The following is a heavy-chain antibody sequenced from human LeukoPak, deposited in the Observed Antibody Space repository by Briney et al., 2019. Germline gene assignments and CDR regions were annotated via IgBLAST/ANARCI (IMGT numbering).Heavy chain of an antibody. Sequence: GGSLRLSCAACGFSFSTYALHWVRPAPGKGLEWVAAVSYDGNIKDYADSVKGRFTISRDNSKNILYLQMNSLRDEDTAMYYCSREGTNSGNHRSYFDPWGQGTLVTVSS. CDR1: GFSFSTYA. CDR2: VSYDGNIK. V-gene: IGHV3-30-3*01. J-gene: IGHJ5*02. D-gene: IGHD1-26*01. CDR3: SREGTNSGNHRSYFDP.